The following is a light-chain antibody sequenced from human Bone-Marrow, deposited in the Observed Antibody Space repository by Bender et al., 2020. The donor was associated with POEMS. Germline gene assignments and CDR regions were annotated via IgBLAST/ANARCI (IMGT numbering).Light chain of an antibody. CDR3: SSYTTSSTVA. J-gene: IGLJ2*01. Sequence: QSALTQPASVSGSPGQSITISCTGTSNDVGSYNAVSWYQQHPGEAPKVMISEDSKRPSGVSNRFSGSKSGNTASLTISGLQAEDEADYYCSSYTTSSTVAFGGGTKVTVL. CDR2: EDS. V-gene: IGLV2-14*02. CDR1: SNDVGSYNA.